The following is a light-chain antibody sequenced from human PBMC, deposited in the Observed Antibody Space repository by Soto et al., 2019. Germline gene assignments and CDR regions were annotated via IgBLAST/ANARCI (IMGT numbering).Light chain of an antibody. CDR2: LEGSGSY. V-gene: IGLV4-60*02. CDR3: ETWDSNSWV. J-gene: IGLJ3*02. Sequence: QSVLTQSSSASASLGSSVKFTCTLSSGHSSYIIAWHQQQPGKAPRYLMKLEGSGSYNKGSGVPDRFSGSSSGADRYLTISNLQFEDEADYYCETWDSNSWVSGGGTKLTVL. CDR1: SGHSSYI.